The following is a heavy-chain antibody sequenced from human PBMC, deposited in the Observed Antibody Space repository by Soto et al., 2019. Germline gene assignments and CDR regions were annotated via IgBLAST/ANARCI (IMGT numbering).Heavy chain of an antibody. V-gene: IGHV4-39*07. D-gene: IGHD6-19*01. Sequence: PSGTLSLTCTVSGHSISSSSYYWGWIRQPPGKGLEWSGEIYHSGSTNYNPSLKSRVTISVDKSKNQFSLKLSSVTAADTAVYYCARGGNGWYLEVWDNGTTVTLSS. J-gene: IGHJ6*04. CDR2: IYHSGST. CDR1: GHSISSSSYY. CDR3: ARGGNGWYLEV.